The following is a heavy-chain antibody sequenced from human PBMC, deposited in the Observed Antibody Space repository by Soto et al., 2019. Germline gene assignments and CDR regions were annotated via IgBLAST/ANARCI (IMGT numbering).Heavy chain of an antibody. CDR2: ISGSGGST. D-gene: IGHD2-2*02. CDR1: GFTFSSYA. V-gene: IGHV3-23*01. CDR3: AKDQVVPATLPIYMDV. Sequence: GGSLRLSCAASGFTFSSYAMSWVRQAPGKGLEWVSAISGSGGSTYYADSVKGRFTISRDNSKNTLYLQMNSLRAEDTAVYYCAKDQVVPATLPIYMDVWGKGTTVTVSS. J-gene: IGHJ6*03.